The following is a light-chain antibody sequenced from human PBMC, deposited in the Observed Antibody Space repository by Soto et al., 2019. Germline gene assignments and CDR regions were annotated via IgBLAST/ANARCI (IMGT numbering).Light chain of an antibody. CDR1: ALPKQY. CDR3: QSADSSGTYVV. Sequence: SNELTQPPSVSVSPGQTARITCSGDALPKQYAYWYQQKPGQAPVLVIYKDSERPSGIPERFSGSSSGTTVTLTISGVQAEDEADYYCQSADSSGTYVVFGGGTKVTVL. J-gene: IGLJ2*01. CDR2: KDS. V-gene: IGLV3-25*03.